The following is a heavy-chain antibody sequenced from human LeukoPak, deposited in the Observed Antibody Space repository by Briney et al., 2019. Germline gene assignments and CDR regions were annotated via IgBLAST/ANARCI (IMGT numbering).Heavy chain of an antibody. V-gene: IGHV3-23*01. CDR1: GVTFSNQP. Sequence: PGGSLRLSCAVSGVTFSNQPIAWVRQGPEKGLEWASSISGNGRDTDYADSVKGRFTISRDDSKNTLWLQMNSLRAEDSAVYFCAKQATGGYYPFDFWGQGTLVTVSS. CDR3: AKQATGGYYPFDF. CDR2: ISGNGRDT. J-gene: IGHJ4*02. D-gene: IGHD2-8*02.